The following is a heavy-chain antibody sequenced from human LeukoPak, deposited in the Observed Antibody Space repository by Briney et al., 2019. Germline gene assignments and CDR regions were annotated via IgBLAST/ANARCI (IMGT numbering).Heavy chain of an antibody. CDR1: GYTFTSYY. V-gene: IGHV1-2*02. D-gene: IGHD5-24*01. CDR3: ARDERDGYNYRVEAFDI. J-gene: IGHJ3*02. CDR2: INPTHGGT. Sequence: GASVKVSCKASGYTFTSYYIHWVRQAPGQGLEWMGWINPTHGGTNFAQKFQGRVTMTRDTSISTAYMELSRLRSDDTAVYYCARDERDGYNYRVEAFDIWGQGTMVTVSS.